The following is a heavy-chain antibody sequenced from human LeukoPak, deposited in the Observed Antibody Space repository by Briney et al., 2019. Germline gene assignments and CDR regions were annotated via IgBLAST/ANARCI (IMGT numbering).Heavy chain of an antibody. CDR2: ISTSGGST. D-gene: IGHD3-10*01. CDR1: GSTFSNFA. J-gene: IGHJ4*02. Sequence: TGGSLRLSCAASGSTFSNFAMSWVRQAPGKGLEWVSLISTSGGSTYYADSVKGRFTISRDNSKNTLYLQMNSLRAEDTAVYYCAKLYGSLKRVFDYWGQGTLVTVSS. CDR3: AKLYGSLKRVFDY. V-gene: IGHV3-23*01.